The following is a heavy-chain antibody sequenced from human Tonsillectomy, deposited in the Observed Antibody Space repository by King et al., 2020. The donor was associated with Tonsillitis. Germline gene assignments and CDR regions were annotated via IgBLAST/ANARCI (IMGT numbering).Heavy chain of an antibody. D-gene: IGHD3-10*01. V-gene: IGHV1-69*09. J-gene: IGHJ4*02. Sequence: VQLVQSGTEVKTPGSSVKVSCKASGGTFSSYAISWVRQAPGQGLVWMGRIIPMLGITNYAQKFQGRVTITADKSTSTAYMELSSLRSEDTAVYYCARSHMVRGSYYFDYWGQGTLVTVSS. CDR1: GGTFSSYA. CDR3: ARSHMVRGSYYFDY. CDR2: IIPMLGIT.